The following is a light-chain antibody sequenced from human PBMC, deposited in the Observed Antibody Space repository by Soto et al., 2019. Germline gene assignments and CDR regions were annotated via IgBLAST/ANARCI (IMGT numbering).Light chain of an antibody. CDR3: SSYTSSSTLL. V-gene: IGLV2-14*01. Sequence: QSALTQPASVSGSPGQSITISCTGTGSDIGVYNYVSWYQQHPGKAPQLMIYEVGNRPSGVSNRFSGSKFGNSASLTISGLQAEDEADYYCSSYTSSSTLLFGGGTKVTVL. CDR1: GSDIGVYNY. J-gene: IGLJ2*01. CDR2: EVG.